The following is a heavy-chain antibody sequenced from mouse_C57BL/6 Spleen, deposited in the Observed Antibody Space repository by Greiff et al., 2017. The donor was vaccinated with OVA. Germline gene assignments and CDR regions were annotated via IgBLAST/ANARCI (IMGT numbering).Heavy chain of an antibody. CDR1: GFSLTSYG. CDR3: ARGSSERYFDV. D-gene: IGHD1-1*01. J-gene: IGHJ1*03. CDR2: IWGVGST. Sequence: VNVVESGPGLVAPSQSLSITCTVSGFSLTSYGVDWVRQSPGKGLEWLGVIWGVGSTNYNSALKSRLSISKDNSKSQVFLKMNSLQTDDTAMYYCARGSSERYFDVWGTGTTVTVSS. V-gene: IGHV2-6*01.